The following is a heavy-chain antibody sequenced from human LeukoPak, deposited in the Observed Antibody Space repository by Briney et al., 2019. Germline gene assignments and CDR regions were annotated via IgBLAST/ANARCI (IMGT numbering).Heavy chain of an antibody. V-gene: IGHV1-2*02. Sequence: ASVKVSCKASGYTFTGYYMHWVRQAPGQGLEWMGWINPNSGGTNYAQKFQGRVTMTRDTSISTAYMELSRLRSDDTAVYYCARVLVGARDWGYYYYYMDVWGKGTTVTVSS. J-gene: IGHJ6*03. CDR2: INPNSGGT. D-gene: IGHD1-26*01. CDR3: ARVLVGARDWGYYYYYMDV. CDR1: GYTFTGYY.